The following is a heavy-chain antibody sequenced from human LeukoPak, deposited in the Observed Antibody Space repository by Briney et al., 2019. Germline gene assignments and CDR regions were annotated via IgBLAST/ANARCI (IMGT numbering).Heavy chain of an antibody. Sequence: GGSLRLSCAASGFTFSNYAMSWFRQAPGKGPEVVSTISDSGSGTYYADSVRGRFTVSRDNSKNTLFLQMNSLRAEDTALYYCADFGSGSYIFDYWGQGTLVTVSS. V-gene: IGHV3-23*01. CDR2: ISDSGSGT. J-gene: IGHJ4*02. CDR3: ADFGSGSYIFDY. CDR1: GFTFSNYA. D-gene: IGHD3-10*01.